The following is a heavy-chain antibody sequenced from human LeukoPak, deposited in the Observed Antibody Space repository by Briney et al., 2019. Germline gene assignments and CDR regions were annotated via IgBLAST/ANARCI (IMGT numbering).Heavy chain of an antibody. CDR1: GYTFTSHY. V-gene: IGHV1-46*01. D-gene: IGHD2-2*01. Sequence: GASVKVSCKASGYTFTSHYMHWVRQAPGQGLEWMGIINPSGGSTSYAQKFQGRVTMTRDTSTSTVYMELSSLRSEDTAVYYCARGTCSSTSCALNYGMDVWGQGTTVTVSS. CDR2: INPSGGST. J-gene: IGHJ6*02. CDR3: ARGTCSSTSCALNYGMDV.